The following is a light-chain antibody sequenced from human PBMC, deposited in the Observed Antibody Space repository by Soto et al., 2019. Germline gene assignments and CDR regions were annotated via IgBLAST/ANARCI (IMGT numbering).Light chain of an antibody. CDR2: HDS. Sequence: SYELTQPPSVSVFSGQTASITCSGDELGDKYASWYQQKPGQSPVLVIYHDSKRPSGIPERFSGSNSGNTATLTITVTQAMDEADYYCKAWDTSTVFGGGTKLTVL. J-gene: IGLJ2*01. V-gene: IGLV3-1*01. CDR1: ELGDKY. CDR3: KAWDTSTV.